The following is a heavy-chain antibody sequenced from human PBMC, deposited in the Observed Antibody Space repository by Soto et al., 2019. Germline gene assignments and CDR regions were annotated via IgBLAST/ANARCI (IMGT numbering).Heavy chain of an antibody. CDR3: ARRENDTFDI. CDR1: GGTFSSYT. Sequence: QVQLVQSGAEVKKPGSSVKVSCKASGGTFSSYTVSWVRQAPGQGLEWMGRIIPILGIANYAQKFQGRVTITADKTTSTAYMELSSLRSEDTAVYYCARRENDTFDIWGQGTMVTVSS. V-gene: IGHV1-69*02. J-gene: IGHJ3*02. CDR2: IIPILGIA.